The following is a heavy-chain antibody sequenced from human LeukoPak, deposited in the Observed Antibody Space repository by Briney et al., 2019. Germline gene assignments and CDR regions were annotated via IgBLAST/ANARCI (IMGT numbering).Heavy chain of an antibody. J-gene: IGHJ5*02. D-gene: IGHD2-2*01. Sequence: SETLSLTCAVYGGSFSGYYWSWIRQPPGKGLEWIGEINHSGSTNYNPSLKSRVTISVDTSKNQFSLKLSSVTAADTAVYYCARAFQDCSSTSCYGPYNWFDPWGQGTLVTVSS. V-gene: IGHV4-34*01. CDR2: INHSGST. CDR1: GGSFSGYY. CDR3: ARAFQDCSSTSCYGPYNWFDP.